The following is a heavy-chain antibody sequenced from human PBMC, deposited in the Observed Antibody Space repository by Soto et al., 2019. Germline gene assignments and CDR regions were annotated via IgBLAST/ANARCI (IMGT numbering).Heavy chain of an antibody. V-gene: IGHV2-5*02. D-gene: IGHD3-16*01. CDR3: AHSLGEDWFDP. Sequence: QITLKESGPTLVKSTQTLTLTCTFSGFSLTTSGVGVGWIRQPPGKALEWLALFYWDDDKRYSPYLKSRLTITKDTSKDQVVRMMTNLHPVDTATYYCAHSLGEDWFDPWGQGTLVTVSS. J-gene: IGHJ5*02. CDR1: GFSLTTSGVG. CDR2: FYWDDDK.